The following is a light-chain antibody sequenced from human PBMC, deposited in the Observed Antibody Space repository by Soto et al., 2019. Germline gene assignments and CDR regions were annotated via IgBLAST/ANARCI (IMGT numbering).Light chain of an antibody. CDR2: ATS. V-gene: IGKV3-15*01. Sequence: EIVMTQSPATLSVSPGERATLSCRASHRVSGNLAWYQQKPGQAPRLLIYATSTRATGVPPRFSGSGSGTDFTLTISSLQSEDFAVYFCQQYNEWPPGYTFGQGTRLEIK. CDR3: QQYNEWPPGYT. CDR1: HRVSGN. J-gene: IGKJ2*01.